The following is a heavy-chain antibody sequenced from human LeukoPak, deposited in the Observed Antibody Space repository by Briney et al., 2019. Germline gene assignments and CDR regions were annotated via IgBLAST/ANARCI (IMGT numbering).Heavy chain of an antibody. V-gene: IGHV4-59*01. D-gene: IGHD6-19*01. CDR1: GGSTSSYY. CDR3: ARDHIGSSGWYNYYYYMDV. Sequence: SETLSLTCTVSGGSTSSYYWSWIRQPPGKGLEWIGYIYYSGSTNYNPSLKSRVTISVDTSKNQFSLKLSSVTAADTAVYYCARDHIGSSGWYNYYYYMDVWGKGTTVTISS. J-gene: IGHJ6*03. CDR2: IYYSGST.